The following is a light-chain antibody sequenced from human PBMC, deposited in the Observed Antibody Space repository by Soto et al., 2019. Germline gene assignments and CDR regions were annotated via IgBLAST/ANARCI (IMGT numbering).Light chain of an antibody. CDR3: QQYKEWPLT. Sequence: EIVLTQSPGTLSLSPGERATLSCRASQSVSNNYLAWYQQKPGQAPRLLIYGASNRATGIPDRFSGSGSGTDFTLTISSLEHEDFAIYYCQQYKEWPLTFGGGTKVDIK. CDR2: GAS. CDR1: QSVSNNY. V-gene: IGKV3-20*01. J-gene: IGKJ4*01.